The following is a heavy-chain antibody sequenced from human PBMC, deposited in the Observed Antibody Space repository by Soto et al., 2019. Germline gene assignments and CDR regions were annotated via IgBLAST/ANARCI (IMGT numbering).Heavy chain of an antibody. CDR2: IYYSGST. D-gene: IGHD6-19*01. J-gene: IGHJ4*02. CDR1: GGSLSSYY. CDR3: ARRYSSGFDF. V-gene: IGHV4-59*08. Sequence: ETLSLTCTVSGGSLSSYYWSWIRQPPGKGLEWIGYIYYSGSTNYNPSLKSRVTISVDTSKNQFSLKLSSVTAADTAVYYCARRYSSGFDFWGQGTLVTVSS.